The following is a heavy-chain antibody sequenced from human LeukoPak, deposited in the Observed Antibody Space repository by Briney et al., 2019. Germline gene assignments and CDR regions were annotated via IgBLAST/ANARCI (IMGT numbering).Heavy chain of an antibody. CDR1: GFTVSTNY. J-gene: IGHJ4*02. Sequence: KAGGSLRLSCVASGFTVSTNYMSWVRQAPGKGLEWVSVIYSGGSTYYADSVKGRFTISRDNSKNTLYLQMNSLRAEDTAVYYCARDTGSMAARFFDNWGQGTPVTVSS. V-gene: IGHV3-53*01. CDR2: IYSGGST. CDR3: ARDTGSMAARFFDN. D-gene: IGHD2-8*02.